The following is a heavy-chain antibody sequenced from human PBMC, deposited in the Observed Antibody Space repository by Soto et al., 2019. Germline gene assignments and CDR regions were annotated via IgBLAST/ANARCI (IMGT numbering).Heavy chain of an antibody. Sequence: LQLQESGSRLVKPSQTLSLTCAVSGDSISGSHYSWSWIRQPPGKGLEWIGYIHSGGTNYSPFIRSRVSISIDGSKNQFSLRLTSVTAADTAVYYCSTSSSGWPNGFDPWGQGTLVTVSS. D-gene: IGHD6-19*01. CDR3: STSSSGWPNGFDP. CDR1: GDSISGSHYS. V-gene: IGHV4-30-2*01. J-gene: IGHJ5*02. CDR2: IHSGGT.